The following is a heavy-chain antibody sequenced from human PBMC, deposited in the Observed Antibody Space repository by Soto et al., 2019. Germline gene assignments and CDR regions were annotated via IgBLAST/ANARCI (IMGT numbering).Heavy chain of an antibody. CDR1: GGSISSYY. D-gene: IGHD3-3*01. J-gene: IGHJ6*02. V-gene: IGHV4-59*01. CDR3: ARTERARFYDFWSGHPTPCGMDV. Sequence: SETLSLTCTVSGGSISSYYWSWIRQPPGKXLEWIGYIYYSGSTNYNPSLKSRVTISVDTSKNQFSLKLSSVTAADTAVYYCARTERARFYDFWSGHPTPCGMDVWGQGTTVTVSS. CDR2: IYYSGST.